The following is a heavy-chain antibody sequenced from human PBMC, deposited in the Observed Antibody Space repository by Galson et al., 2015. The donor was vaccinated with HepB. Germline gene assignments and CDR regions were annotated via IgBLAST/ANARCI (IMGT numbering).Heavy chain of an antibody. CDR2: ISSSSSTI. CDR1: GFTFSSYS. V-gene: IGHV3-48*04. CDR3: ARFTRAAAAGWGRLYAFDI. Sequence: SLRLSCAASGFTFSSYSMNWVRQAPGKGPEWVSYISSSSSTIYYADSVKGRFTISRDNAKNSLYLQMNSLRAEDTAVYYCARFTRAAAAGWGRLYAFDIWGQGTMVTVSS. J-gene: IGHJ3*02. D-gene: IGHD6-13*01.